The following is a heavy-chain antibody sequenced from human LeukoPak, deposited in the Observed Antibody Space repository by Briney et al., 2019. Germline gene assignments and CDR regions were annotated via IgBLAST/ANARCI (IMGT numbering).Heavy chain of an antibody. J-gene: IGHJ6*03. CDR1: GYNFNAYA. V-gene: IGHV1-18*01. Sequence: ASVNVSCKASGYNFNAYAISWVRQAPGQGLEWMGWISASSGNTKHAQRLQGRVTMTTDTSTSTAYMELRSLRSDDTAVYYCARGFGVVAATISYLYYYMDVWGKGTTVTVSS. CDR3: ARGFGVVAATISYLYYYMDV. CDR2: ISASSGNT. D-gene: IGHD2-15*01.